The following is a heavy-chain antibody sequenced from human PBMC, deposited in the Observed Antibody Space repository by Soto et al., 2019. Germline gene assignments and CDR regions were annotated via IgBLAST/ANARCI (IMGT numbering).Heavy chain of an antibody. CDR3: ARGLIPYGLDV. CDR1: GFTFSNYP. J-gene: IGHJ6*02. D-gene: IGHD3-16*01. V-gene: IGHV3-64*02. CDR2: VSADGGTT. Sequence: EVHLVESGEGLVQPGGSLRLSCAASGFTFSNYPMHWVRQAPGKGLEYVSAVSADGGTTFYADSVRGRFTMSRDNLKNTLYLEMRILRVEDMAVYYCARGLIPYGLDVWGQGTTVTVS.